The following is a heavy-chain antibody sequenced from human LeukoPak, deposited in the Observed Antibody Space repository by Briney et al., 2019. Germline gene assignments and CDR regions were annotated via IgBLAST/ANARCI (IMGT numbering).Heavy chain of an antibody. CDR2: ISAYNGDT. D-gene: IGHD3-3*01. CDR1: GYTFRNYG. V-gene: IGHV1-18*01. Sequence: ASVKVSFKGSGYTFRNYGISWVRQAPGQGLEWMGWISAYNGDTHYAQKLQGRVTMTTDTSTTTAYMELRSLRSDDTAVYYCARDPSNTSGYQIYFDYWGQGALVTVSS. CDR3: ARDPSNTSGYQIYFDY. J-gene: IGHJ4*02.